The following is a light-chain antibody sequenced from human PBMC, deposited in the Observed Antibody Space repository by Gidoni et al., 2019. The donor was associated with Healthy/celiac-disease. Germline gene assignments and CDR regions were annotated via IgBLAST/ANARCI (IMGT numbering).Light chain of an antibody. CDR1: QDISNY. V-gene: IGKV1-33*01. CDR3: QQRGT. Sequence: DIQMTQSPPSLSASVGDRVTITCQASQDISNYLNWYQQKPGKAPKLLIYDASNLETGVPSRFSGSGSGTDFTFTISSLQPEDIATYYCQQRGTFXQXTKLEIK. J-gene: IGKJ2*02. CDR2: DAS.